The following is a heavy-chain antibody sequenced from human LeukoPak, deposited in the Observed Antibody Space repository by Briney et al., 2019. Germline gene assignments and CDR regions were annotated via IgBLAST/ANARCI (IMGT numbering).Heavy chain of an antibody. CDR2: IQYDGNNK. V-gene: IGHV3-30*02. Sequence: GGSLRLSCAASGFTYSKYGMHWVRQAPGKGLEWLTFIQYDGNNKYYSDSVKGRFTISRDNSKNTLFLQMNSLRAEDTAVYYCAKDKSMVRELDYRGQGTLVTVSS. J-gene: IGHJ4*02. CDR3: AKDKSMVRELDY. CDR1: GFTYSKYG. D-gene: IGHD3-10*01.